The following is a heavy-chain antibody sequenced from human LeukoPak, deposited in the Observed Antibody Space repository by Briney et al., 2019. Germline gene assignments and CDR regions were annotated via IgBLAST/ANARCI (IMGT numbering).Heavy chain of an antibody. CDR1: GGSISSSNW. J-gene: IGHJ4*02. V-gene: IGHV4-4*02. CDR2: IYHSGST. Sequence: SETLSLTCAVSGGSISSSNWWSWVRQPPGKGLEWIGEIYHSGSTNYNPSLKNRVTISVDKSKNQFSLKLSSVTAADTAVYYCARGVPTYYYDSSGARTLDYWGQGTLVTVSS. D-gene: IGHD3-22*01. CDR3: ARGVPTYYYDSSGARTLDY.